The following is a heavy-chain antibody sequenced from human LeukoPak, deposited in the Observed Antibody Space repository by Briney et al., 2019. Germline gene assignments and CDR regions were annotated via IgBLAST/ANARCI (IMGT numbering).Heavy chain of an antibody. V-gene: IGHV3-48*03. Sequence: SGGSLRLSCAASGFTFSTYEMNWVRQAPGKGLEWASYISSIGTNIDYADSVKGRFTISRDNAKKSVYLQMNNLRVEGTGVYYCARLDGGGSGWFASGYWGQGALVTVSS. CDR2: ISSIGTNI. D-gene: IGHD6-19*01. J-gene: IGHJ4*02. CDR3: ARLDGGGSGWFASGY. CDR1: GFTFSTYE.